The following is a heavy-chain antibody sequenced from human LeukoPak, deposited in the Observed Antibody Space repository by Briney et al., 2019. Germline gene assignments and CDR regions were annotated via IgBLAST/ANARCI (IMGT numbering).Heavy chain of an antibody. Sequence: GGSLRLSCAASGFTFSSYSMNWVRQAPGKGLEWVSSISSSSSYMYYADSVKGRFTISRDNAKNSLYLQMNSLRAEDTAVYYCARERVSGHGAAADYWGQGTLVTVSS. V-gene: IGHV3-21*01. D-gene: IGHD5-12*01. CDR3: ARERVSGHGAAADY. CDR2: ISSSSSYM. CDR1: GFTFSSYS. J-gene: IGHJ4*02.